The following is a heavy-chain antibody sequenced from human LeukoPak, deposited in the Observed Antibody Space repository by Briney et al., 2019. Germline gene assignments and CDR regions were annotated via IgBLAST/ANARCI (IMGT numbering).Heavy chain of an antibody. CDR3: AKVDDFWSGYYSYLNFDY. CDR1: GFTFSSYA. CDR2: ISGSGGST. D-gene: IGHD3-3*01. J-gene: IGHJ4*02. Sequence: PGGSLRLSCAASGFTFSSYAMSWVRQAPGKGLEWVSAISGSGGSTYYADSVKGRFTISRDNSKNTLYLQMNSLRAEDTAVYYCAKVDDFWSGYYSYLNFDYWGQGTLVTVSS. V-gene: IGHV3-23*01.